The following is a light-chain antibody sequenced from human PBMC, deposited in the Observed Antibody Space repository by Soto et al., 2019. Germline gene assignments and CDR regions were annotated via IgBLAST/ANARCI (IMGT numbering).Light chain of an antibody. CDR1: SSDVGGYNY. CDR2: EVI. Sequence: QSVLTQPASVSGSPGQSITISCTGSSSDVGGYNYVSWYQQHPGKAPKLLIYEVINRPSGVSSRFSGSKSGNTASLTISGLQADDEADYYCCSYTSSDTHLLFGGGTKLTVL. V-gene: IGLV2-14*01. CDR3: CSYTSSDTHLL. J-gene: IGLJ2*01.